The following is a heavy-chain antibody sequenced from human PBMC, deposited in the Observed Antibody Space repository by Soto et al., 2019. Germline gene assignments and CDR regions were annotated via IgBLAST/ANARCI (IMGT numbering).Heavy chain of an antibody. D-gene: IGHD3-10*01. J-gene: IGHJ4*02. CDR3: ARDPMGRYYGSGSYYFDY. V-gene: IGHV3-30-3*01. CDR1: GFTFSSYA. Sequence: QVQLVESGGGVVQPGRSLRLACAASGFTFSSYAMHWVRQAPGKGLEWVAVISYDGSNKYYADSVKGRFTISRDNSKNTLYLQLHSLRAEDTAVYYWARDPMGRYYGSGSYYFDYWGQGTLVTVSA. CDR2: ISYDGSNK.